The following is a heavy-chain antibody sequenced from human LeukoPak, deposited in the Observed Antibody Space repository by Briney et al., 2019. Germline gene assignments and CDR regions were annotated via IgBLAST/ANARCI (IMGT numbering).Heavy chain of an antibody. D-gene: IGHD6-19*01. Sequence: PSETLSLTCTVSGGSISSSSYYWGWIRQPPGKGLEWIGSIYYSGSTYYNPSLKSRVTISVDTSKNQLSLKLSSVTAADPAVYYCGGGGQWLGQFYYYYMDVWGKGTTVTVSS. V-gene: IGHV4-39*07. CDR2: IYYSGST. CDR1: GGSISSSSYY. J-gene: IGHJ6*03. CDR3: GGGGQWLGQFYYYYMDV.